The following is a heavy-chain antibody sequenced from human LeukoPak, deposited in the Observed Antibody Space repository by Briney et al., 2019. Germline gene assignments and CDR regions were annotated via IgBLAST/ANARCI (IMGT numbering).Heavy chain of an antibody. V-gene: IGHV3-11*01. Sequence: SGGSLRLSCAASGFTFRNYYMIWIRQATGKGLEWLSYTSSNGNTIYYADSVRGRFTVSRDNVKNSLFVEMNSLRAEDTAVYYCARDGYNYFDFWGQGTLVTVSS. J-gene: IGHJ4*02. D-gene: IGHD1-1*01. CDR2: TSSNGNTI. CDR3: ARDGYNYFDF. CDR1: GFTFRNYY.